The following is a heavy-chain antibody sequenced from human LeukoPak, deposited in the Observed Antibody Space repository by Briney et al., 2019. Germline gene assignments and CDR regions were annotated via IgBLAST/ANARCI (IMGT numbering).Heavy chain of an antibody. CDR1: GFTFSSYS. Sequence: PGGSLRLSCAASGFTFSSYSMNWVRQAPGKGLEWVSSISSSSSYIYYADSVKGRFTISRDNAKNSLYLQMNSLRAEDTAVYYCARDSGYGGGYDYDFSDYWGQGTLVTVSS. CDR2: ISSSSSYI. V-gene: IGHV3-21*01. CDR3: ARDSGYGGGYDYDFSDY. D-gene: IGHD5-12*01. J-gene: IGHJ4*02.